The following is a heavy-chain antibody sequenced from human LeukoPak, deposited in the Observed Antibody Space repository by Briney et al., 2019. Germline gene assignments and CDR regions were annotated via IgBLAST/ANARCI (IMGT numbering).Heavy chain of an antibody. D-gene: IGHD3-10*01. CDR2: INQAGSAK. V-gene: IGHV3-7*01. Sequence: PGGSLRLSCAASGFTFSSFWMSWFRQPPGKGLEWVANINQAGSAKHYVDSVKGRFTISRDDVKNSLYLQMNSLGAEDTAVYYCARDGSEEWPIGYWGQGTLVTVSS. CDR1: GFTFSSFW. J-gene: IGHJ4*02. CDR3: ARDGSEEWPIGY.